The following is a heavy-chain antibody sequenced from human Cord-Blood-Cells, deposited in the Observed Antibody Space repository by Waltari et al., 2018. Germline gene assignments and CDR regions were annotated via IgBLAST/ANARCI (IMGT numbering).Heavy chain of an antibody. CDR3: ASYYNYFDY. Sequence: QLQLQESAPAPAKPPETMSPTCTASGDSIRSSSYYWGWIRQPPGKGLEWIGSIYYCGSTYYNPSLKSRGTISVDTSKNQFSLKLSSVTAADTAVYYCASYYNYFDYWGQGTLVTVSS. CDR2: IYYCGST. J-gene: IGHJ4*02. CDR1: GDSIRSSSYY. V-gene: IGHV4-39*01. D-gene: IGHD3-10*01.